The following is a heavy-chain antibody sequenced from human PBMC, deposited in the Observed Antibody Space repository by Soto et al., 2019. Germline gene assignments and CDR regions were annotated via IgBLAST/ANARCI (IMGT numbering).Heavy chain of an antibody. CDR3: AHGGYGRGAFDI. CDR2: IYDSGST. V-gene: IGHV4-31*03. CDR1: GGSISSGGYY. J-gene: IGHJ3*02. D-gene: IGHD5-12*01. Sequence: QVQLQESGPGLVEPSQTLSLTCTVSGGSISSGGYYWSWIRQHPGKGLEWIGYIYDSGSTYYNPSLKSRVTISVDTSKNQFSLKLSSVTAADTAVYYCAHGGYGRGAFDIWGQGTMVTVSS.